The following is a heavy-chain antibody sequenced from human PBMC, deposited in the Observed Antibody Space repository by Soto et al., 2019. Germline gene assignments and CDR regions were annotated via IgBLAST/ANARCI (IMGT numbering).Heavy chain of an antibody. J-gene: IGHJ6*02. V-gene: IGHV3-43D*04. CDR1: GFTFEDYA. CDR2: ISWDGGST. CDR3: AKAAYSSSSLDYYYGMDI. Sequence: GGSLTLACAASGFTFEDYAMHWVRQAPGKGLEWVSLISWDGGSTYYADSVKGRFTISRDNSKNALYLQMNSLRAEDTALYYCAKAAYSSSSLDYYYGMDIWGQGTTVTVSS. D-gene: IGHD6-6*01.